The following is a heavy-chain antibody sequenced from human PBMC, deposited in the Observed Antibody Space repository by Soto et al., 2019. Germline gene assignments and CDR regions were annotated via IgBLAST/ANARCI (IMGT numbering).Heavy chain of an antibody. V-gene: IGHV5-51*01. CDR3: ARHLRIAARQYYYYMDV. J-gene: IGHJ6*03. CDR2: IYPGDSDT. D-gene: IGHD6-6*01. CDR1: GYSFTSYW. Sequence: GESLKISCKGSGYSFTSYWIGWVRQMPGKGLEWMGIIYPGDSDTRYSPSFQGQVTISADKSISTAYLQWSSLKASDTAMYYCARHLRIAARQYYYYMDVWGKGTTVTVS.